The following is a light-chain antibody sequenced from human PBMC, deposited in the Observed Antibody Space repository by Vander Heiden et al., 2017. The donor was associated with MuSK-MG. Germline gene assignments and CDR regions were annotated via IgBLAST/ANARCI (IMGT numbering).Light chain of an antibody. V-gene: IGLV2-8*01. CDR2: EVS. Sequence: QSALPQPPSASGSPGQSVTFSCTVSSSDVGGYDFVSWYQQHPGRPPKLMILEVSQRPSGVPDRFAASKAGKTASPAVGGLQPDDEADYYCRSYAGNESGGFGGGTKLTVL. CDR1: SSDVGGYDF. J-gene: IGLJ2*01. CDR3: RSYAGNESGG.